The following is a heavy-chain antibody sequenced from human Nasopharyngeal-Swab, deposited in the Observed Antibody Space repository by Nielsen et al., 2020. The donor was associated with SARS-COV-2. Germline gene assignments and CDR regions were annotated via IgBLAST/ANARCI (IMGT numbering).Heavy chain of an antibody. V-gene: IGHV1-69*13. J-gene: IGHJ4*02. Sequence: SVKVSYKASGGTFSSYAISWVRQAPGQGLEWMGGIIPIFGTANYAQKFQGRVTITADESTSTAYMELSSLRSEDTAVYYCAREIPTYYYDSSGYYPNSSFDYWGQGTLVTVSS. CDR2: IIPIFGTA. CDR1: GGTFSSYA. D-gene: IGHD3-22*01. CDR3: AREIPTYYYDSSGYYPNSSFDY.